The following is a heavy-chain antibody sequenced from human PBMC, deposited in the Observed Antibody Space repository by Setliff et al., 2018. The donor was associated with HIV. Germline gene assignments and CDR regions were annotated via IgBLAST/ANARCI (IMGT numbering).Heavy chain of an antibody. J-gene: IGHJ6*03. CDR1: GYTLTELS. V-gene: IGHV1-24*01. D-gene: IGHD5-18*01. Sequence: ASVKVSCKVSGYTLTELSMHWVRQAPGKGLEWMGGFDPEYGETIYAQKFQGRVTMTEDTSTDTAYMELSSLRSEDTAVYYCASRSYGSSDYYYYMDVWGKGTTVTVSS. CDR3: ASRSYGSSDYYYYMDV. CDR2: FDPEYGET.